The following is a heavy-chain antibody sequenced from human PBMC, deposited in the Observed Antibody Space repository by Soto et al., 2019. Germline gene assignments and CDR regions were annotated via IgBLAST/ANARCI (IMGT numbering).Heavy chain of an antibody. J-gene: IGHJ4*02. D-gene: IGHD6-19*01. V-gene: IGHV3-33*01. CDR2: IWYDGSNK. CDR1: GFTFSSYG. Sequence: GGSLRLSCAASGFTFSSYGMHLVRQAPGKGLEWVAVIWYDGSNKYYADSVKGRFTISRDNSKNTLYLQMNSLRAEDTAVYYCARDRGSVWSLDDWGQGTLVTVSS. CDR3: ARDRGSVWSLDD.